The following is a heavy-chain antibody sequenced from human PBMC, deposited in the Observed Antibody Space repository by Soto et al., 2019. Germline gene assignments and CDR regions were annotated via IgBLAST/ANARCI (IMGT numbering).Heavy chain of an antibody. V-gene: IGHV4-39*01. CDR3: ARLGYSSGWWVGDHYYYGMDV. Sequence: PSETLSLTCTVSGGSISSSSYYWGWIRQPPGKGLEWIGSIYYSGSTYYNPSLKSRVTISVDTSKNQFSLKLSSVTAADTAVYYCARLGYSSGWWVGDHYYYGMDVWGQGTTVTVSS. D-gene: IGHD6-19*01. CDR1: GGSISSSSYY. CDR2: IYYSGST. J-gene: IGHJ6*02.